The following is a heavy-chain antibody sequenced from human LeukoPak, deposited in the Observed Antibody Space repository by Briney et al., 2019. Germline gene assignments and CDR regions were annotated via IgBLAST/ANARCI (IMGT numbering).Heavy chain of an antibody. J-gene: IGHJ4*02. V-gene: IGHV4-34*01. CDR1: GGSFSGYY. CDR3: ARKLVLRYSRGYFDY. Sequence: SETQSLTCAVYGGSFSGYYWSWIRQPPGKGLEWIGEINHSGSTNYNPSLKSRVTISVDTSKNQFSLKLSSVTAADTAVYYCARKLVLRYSRGYFDYWGQGTLVTVSS. CDR2: INHSGST. D-gene: IGHD3-9*01.